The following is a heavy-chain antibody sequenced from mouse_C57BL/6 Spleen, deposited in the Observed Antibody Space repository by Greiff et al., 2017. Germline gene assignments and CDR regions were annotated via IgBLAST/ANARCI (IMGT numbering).Heavy chain of an antibody. V-gene: IGHV1-22*01. Sequence: VQLKQSGPELVKPGASVKMSCKASGYTFTDYNMHWVKQSHGKSLEWIGYINPNNGGTSYNQKFKGKATLTVNKSSSTAYMELRSLTSEDSAVYYCATLKLYWYFDVWGTGTTVTVSS. CDR1: GYTFTDYN. CDR3: ATLKLYWYFDV. J-gene: IGHJ1*03. CDR2: INPNNGGT.